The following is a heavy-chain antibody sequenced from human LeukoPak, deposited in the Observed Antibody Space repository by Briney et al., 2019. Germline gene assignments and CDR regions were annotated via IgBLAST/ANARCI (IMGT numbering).Heavy chain of an antibody. Sequence: ASVKVSCKASGGTFSSYAISWVRQAPGQGLEWMGRITTILGIANYAQKFQGRVTITADKSTSTAYMELSSLRSEDTAVYYCARDGGADYGGNSDAFDIWGQGTMVTVSS. CDR1: GGTFSSYA. CDR3: ARDGGADYGGNSDAFDI. CDR2: ITTILGIA. J-gene: IGHJ3*02. D-gene: IGHD4-23*01. V-gene: IGHV1-69*04.